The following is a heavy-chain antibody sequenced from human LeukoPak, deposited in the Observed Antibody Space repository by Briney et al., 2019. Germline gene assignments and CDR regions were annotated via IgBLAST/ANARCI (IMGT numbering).Heavy chain of an antibody. CDR2: INHSGST. CDR3: ARVRRTRGYYYDSSGYYRRDY. J-gene: IGHJ4*02. V-gene: IGHV4-34*01. CDR1: GGSFSGYY. Sequence: PSETLSLTCAVYGGSFSGYYWSWIRQPPGKGLEWIGEINHSGSTNYNPSLKSRVTISVDTSKNQFSLKLSSVTAADTAVYYCARVRRTRGYYYDSSGYYRRDYWGQGTLVTVSS. D-gene: IGHD3-22*01.